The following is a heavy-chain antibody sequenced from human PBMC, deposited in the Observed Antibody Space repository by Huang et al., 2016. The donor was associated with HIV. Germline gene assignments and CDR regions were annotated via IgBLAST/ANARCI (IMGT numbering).Heavy chain of an antibody. CDR3: AREGITPSGTEVSGFDF. D-gene: IGHD6-13*01. Sequence: QVQLVQSGAEVKKPGASVTISCKASGFSILIYYIHWVRQAPGQGLEWMGIVNPSGEGADNAQKFKGRVTMTRDTSTRTLDMELSSLRSEDTAVYYCAREGITPSGTEVSGFDFWGQGTPVSVSS. CDR2: VNPSGEGA. V-gene: IGHV1-46*03. J-gene: IGHJ5*01. CDR1: GFSILIYY.